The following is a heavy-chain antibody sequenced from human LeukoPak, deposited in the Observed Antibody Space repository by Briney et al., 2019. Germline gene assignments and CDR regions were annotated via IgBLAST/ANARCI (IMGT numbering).Heavy chain of an antibody. Sequence: SETLSLTCTVSGGSSSSYYWSWIRQPPGKGLEWIGYTYYSGSTNYNPSLKSRATISVDTSKNQFSLKLSSVTAADTAVYYCARAVVYWNDAAYYFDYWGQGTLVTVSS. V-gene: IGHV4-59*01. CDR3: ARAVVYWNDAAYYFDY. J-gene: IGHJ4*02. CDR1: GGSSSSYY. D-gene: IGHD1-1*01. CDR2: TYYSGST.